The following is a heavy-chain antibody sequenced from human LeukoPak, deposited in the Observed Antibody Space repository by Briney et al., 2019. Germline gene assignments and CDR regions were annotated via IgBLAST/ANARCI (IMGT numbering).Heavy chain of an antibody. V-gene: IGHV3-23*01. Sequence: GGSLRLSCAASGFTFSSYAMSWVRQAPGKGLEWVSAISGSGGSTYYADSVKGRFTISRDNSKNTLYLQMNSLRAEDTAVYYCAKDLSMSHYYDSSGYYYLSFDYWGQGTLVTVSS. J-gene: IGHJ4*02. D-gene: IGHD3-22*01. CDR3: AKDLSMSHYYDSSGYYYLSFDY. CDR1: GFTFSSYA. CDR2: ISGSGGST.